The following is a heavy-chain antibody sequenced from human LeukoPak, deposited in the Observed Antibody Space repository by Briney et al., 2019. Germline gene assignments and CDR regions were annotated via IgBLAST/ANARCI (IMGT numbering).Heavy chain of an antibody. D-gene: IGHD3-22*01. CDR1: GGTFSSYA. Sequence: ASVKVSCKASGGTFSSYAISWVRQAPGQGLEWMGGIIPIFGTANYAQKFQGRVTMTRNTSISTAYMELSSLRSEDTAVYYCARGRYYDRRFDPWGQGTLVTVSS. V-gene: IGHV1-69*05. J-gene: IGHJ5*02. CDR2: IIPIFGTA. CDR3: ARGRYYDRRFDP.